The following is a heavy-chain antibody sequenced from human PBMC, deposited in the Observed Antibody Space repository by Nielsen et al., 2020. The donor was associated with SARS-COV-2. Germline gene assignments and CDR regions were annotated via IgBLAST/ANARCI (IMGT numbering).Heavy chain of an antibody. CDR2: ISAYNGNT. J-gene: IGHJ6*02. Sequence: ASVKVSCKASGYTFTSYGISWVRQAPGQGLEWMGWISAYNGNTNYAQKLQGRVTMTTDTSTSTAYIELRSLRSDDTAVYYCARDRGLGYCSSTSCQYYYYYGMDVWGQGTTVTVSS. CDR3: ARDRGLGYCSSTSCQYYYYYGMDV. V-gene: IGHV1-18*01. CDR1: GYTFTSYG. D-gene: IGHD2-2*01.